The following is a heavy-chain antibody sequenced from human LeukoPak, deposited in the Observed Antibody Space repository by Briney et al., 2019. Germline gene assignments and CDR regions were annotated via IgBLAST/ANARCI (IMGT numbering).Heavy chain of an antibody. CDR1: GFTFSSYS. CDR2: ISSSSSCI. V-gene: IGHV3-21*01. CDR3: ARDLPPVGYYDSSGIPFDY. Sequence: GGSLRLSCAASGFTFSSYSMNWVRQAPGKGLEWVSSISSSSSCIYYADSVKGRFTISRDNAKNSLYLQMNSLRAEDTAVYYCARDLPPVGYYDSSGIPFDYWGQGTLVTVSS. D-gene: IGHD3-22*01. J-gene: IGHJ4*02.